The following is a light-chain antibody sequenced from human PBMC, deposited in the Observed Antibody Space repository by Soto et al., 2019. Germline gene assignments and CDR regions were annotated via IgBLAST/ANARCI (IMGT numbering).Light chain of an antibody. V-gene: IGLV2-23*01. CDR1: GSALVNYNL. Sequence: QAVLTQPASVSGSPGQSITISCTGTGSALVNYNLVSWYQQPPGQAPRLVIYESTKRPSGVSDRFPGSKSGNTASHTISGLKGEDEANYYGRSCVSGSPFDVLFGGGTKLTV. CDR3: RSCVSGSPFDVL. CDR2: EST. J-gene: IGLJ2*01.